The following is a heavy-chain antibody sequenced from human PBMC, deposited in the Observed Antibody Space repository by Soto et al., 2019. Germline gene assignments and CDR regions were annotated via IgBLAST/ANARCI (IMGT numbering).Heavy chain of an antibody. J-gene: IGHJ5*02. CDR3: ARTHPNDDYYGSGSYYQGWFDP. D-gene: IGHD3-10*01. CDR2: ISYDGSNK. CDR1: GFTFSSYA. V-gene: IGHV3-30-3*01. Sequence: GGSLRLSCAASGFTFSSYAMHWVRQAPGKGLEWVAVISYDGSNKYYADSVKGRFTISRDNSKNTLYLQMNSLRAEDTAVYYCARTHPNDDYYGSGSYYQGWFDPWGQGTLVTVSS.